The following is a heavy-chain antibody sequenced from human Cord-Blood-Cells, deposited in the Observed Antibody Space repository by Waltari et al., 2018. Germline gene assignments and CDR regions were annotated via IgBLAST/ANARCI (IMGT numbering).Heavy chain of an antibody. Sequence: EVQLVESGGGLVQPGGSLRLSCAASGFTFSSYEMNWVRQAPGKGLEWVSYISRSGITIYSADSGEGVFTISRDNAKNSLYLQMNSLRAEDTAVYYCATDTTVTTNWFDPWGQGTLVTVAS. CDR1: GFTFSSYE. V-gene: IGHV3-48*03. D-gene: IGHD4-17*01. CDR2: ISRSGITI. J-gene: IGHJ5*02. CDR3: ATDTTVTTNWFDP.